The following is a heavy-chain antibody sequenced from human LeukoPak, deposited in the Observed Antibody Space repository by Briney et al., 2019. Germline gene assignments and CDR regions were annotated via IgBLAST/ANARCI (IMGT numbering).Heavy chain of an antibody. D-gene: IGHD4-11*01. CDR2: ISRSGTNT. CDR1: GFTFSSHA. V-gene: IGHV3-23*01. CDR3: AKDWPVSGDHYSPFDY. J-gene: IGHJ4*02. Sequence: GGSLRLSCAASGFTFSSHAMSWVRQAPGMGLEWVAAISRSGTNTYSVDSVKGRFTISRDSSKNTLHLQMDSLRAEDTAVYYCAKDWPVSGDHYSPFDYWGQGTLVTVSS.